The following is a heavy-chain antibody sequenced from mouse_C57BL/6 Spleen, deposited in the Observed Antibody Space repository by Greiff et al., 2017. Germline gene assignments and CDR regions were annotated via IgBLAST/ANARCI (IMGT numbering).Heavy chain of an antibody. V-gene: IGHV1-50*01. CDR3: ARRDYYGSYAMDY. Sequence: QVQLQQPGAELVKPGASVKLSCKASGYTFTSYWMQWVKQRPGQGLEWIGEIDPSDSYTNYNQKFKGKATLTVDTSSSTAYMQRSSLTSEDSAVYYCARRDYYGSYAMDYWGQGTSVTVSS. CDR2: IDPSDSYT. CDR1: GYTFTSYW. D-gene: IGHD1-1*01. J-gene: IGHJ4*01.